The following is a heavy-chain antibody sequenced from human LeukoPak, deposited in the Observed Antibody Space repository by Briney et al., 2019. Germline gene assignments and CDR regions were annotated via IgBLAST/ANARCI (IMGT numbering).Heavy chain of an antibody. D-gene: IGHD3-10*01. CDR1: GFTFSSYG. CDR2: IWYDGSNK. CDR3: ARASYGSESPGPFYYGVDV. Sequence: GGSLRLSCAASGFTFSSYGMHWVRQAPGKGLEWVAVIWYDGSNKYYADSVKGRFTISRDNSKNTLYLQMNSLRAEDTAVHYCARASYGSESPGPFYYGVDVWGQGTTVTVSS. V-gene: IGHV3-33*01. J-gene: IGHJ6*02.